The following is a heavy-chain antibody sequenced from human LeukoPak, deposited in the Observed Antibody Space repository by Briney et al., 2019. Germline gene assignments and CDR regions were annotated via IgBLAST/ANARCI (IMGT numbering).Heavy chain of an antibody. CDR1: GFTFSSYA. CDR3: AKGLYNWNYIGAFDI. D-gene: IGHD1-7*01. Sequence: GGSLRLSCAASGFTFSSYAMSWVRQAPGKGLEWVSAISGSGGSTYNADPVKGRFTISRDNSKNTLYLQMNSLRAEDTAVYYCAKGLYNWNYIGAFDIWGQGTMVTVSS. J-gene: IGHJ3*02. CDR2: ISGSGGST. V-gene: IGHV3-23*01.